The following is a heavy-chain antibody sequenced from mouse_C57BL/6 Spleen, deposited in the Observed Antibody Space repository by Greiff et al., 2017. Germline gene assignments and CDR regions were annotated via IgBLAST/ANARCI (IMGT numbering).Heavy chain of an antibody. CDR3: ARYEGTGYFDY. CDR2: INPSSGYT. V-gene: IGHV1-4*01. D-gene: IGHD4-1*01. Sequence: VQVVESGAELARPGASVTMSCKASGYTFTSYTMHWVKQRPGQGLEWIGYINPSSGYTKYNQKFKDKATLTADKSSSTAYMQLRSLTSEDSAVYYCARYEGTGYFDYWGQGTTLTVSS. J-gene: IGHJ2*01. CDR1: GYTFTSYT.